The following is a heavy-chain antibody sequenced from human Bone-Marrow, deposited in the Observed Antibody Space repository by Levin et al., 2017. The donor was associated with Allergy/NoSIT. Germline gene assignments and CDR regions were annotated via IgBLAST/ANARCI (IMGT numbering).Heavy chain of an antibody. CDR3: ARTSYDILTGYSPRWGMDV. CDR1: GYTFSIHG. J-gene: IGHJ6*02. D-gene: IGHD3-9*01. Sequence: GESLKISCRASGYTFSIHGLGWVRQAPGQGLEWMGWVSKTNVNISDAQTFQGRVTMTTDTSANTAYMELRSLRPDDTGGDYCARTSYDILTGYSPRWGMDVWGQGTTVTVSS. CDR2: VSKTNVNI. V-gene: IGHV1-18*01.